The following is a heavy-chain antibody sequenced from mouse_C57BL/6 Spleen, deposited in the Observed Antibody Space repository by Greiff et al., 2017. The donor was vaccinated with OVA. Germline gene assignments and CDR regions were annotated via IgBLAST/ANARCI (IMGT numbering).Heavy chain of an antibody. J-gene: IGHJ4*01. Sequence: VKLVESGPELVKPGASVKISCKASGYAFSSSWMNWVKQRPGKGLEWIGRIYPGDGDTNYNGKFKGKATLTADKSSSTAYMQLCSLTSEDSAVYFCARLYYAMDYWGQGTSVTVSS. CDR3: ARLYYAMDY. CDR2: IYPGDGDT. CDR1: GYAFSSSW. V-gene: IGHV1-82*01.